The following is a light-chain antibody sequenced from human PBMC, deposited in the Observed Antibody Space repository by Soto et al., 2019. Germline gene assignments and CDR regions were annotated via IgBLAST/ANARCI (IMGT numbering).Light chain of an antibody. V-gene: IGLV1-40*01. CDR3: QSYDNTLFLV. Sequence: QSVLTQPPSVSGAPGQRVTISCTGCASNIGADYDVHWYQHLPGAAPKLLIYGNTNRPSGVPDRFSASRSGASASLAITGLQADDEADYYCQSYDNTLFLVFGGGTKVTVL. CDR2: GNT. J-gene: IGLJ2*01. CDR1: ASNIGADYD.